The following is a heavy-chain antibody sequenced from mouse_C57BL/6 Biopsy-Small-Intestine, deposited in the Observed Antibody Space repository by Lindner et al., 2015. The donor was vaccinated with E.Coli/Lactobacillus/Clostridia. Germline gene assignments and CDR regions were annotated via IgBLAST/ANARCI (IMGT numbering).Heavy chain of an antibody. CDR1: LHFTSYW. J-gene: IGHJ3*01. Sequence: VQLQESGAELAKPGGLSEAVLQGFWLHFTSYWMHWVKQRPGQGLEWIGYINPSSGYTKYNQKFKDKATLTADKSSSTAYMQLSSLTYEDSAVYYCARPPDSSGYVWFAYWGQGTLVTVSA. D-gene: IGHD3-2*02. CDR2: INPSSGYT. V-gene: IGHV1-7*01. CDR3: ARPPDSSGYVWFAY.